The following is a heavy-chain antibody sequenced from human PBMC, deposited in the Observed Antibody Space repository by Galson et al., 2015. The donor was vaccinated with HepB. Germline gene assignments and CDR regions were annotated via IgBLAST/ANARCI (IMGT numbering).Heavy chain of an antibody. Sequence: SLRLSCAASGFTFSSYSMNWVRQAPGKGLEWVSYISSSSSTIYYADSVKGRFTISRDNAKNSLYLQMNSLRDEDTAVYYCARRSDSPWYYYYMDVWGKGTTVTVSS. CDR3: ARRSDSPWYYYYMDV. CDR1: GFTFSSYS. D-gene: IGHD5-18*01. CDR2: ISSSSSTI. J-gene: IGHJ6*03. V-gene: IGHV3-48*02.